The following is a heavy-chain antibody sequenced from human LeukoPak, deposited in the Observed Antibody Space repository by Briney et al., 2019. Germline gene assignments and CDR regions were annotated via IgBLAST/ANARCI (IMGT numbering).Heavy chain of an antibody. CDR2: IYSSGST. CDR1: SGSISSYF. D-gene: IGHD3-3*01. Sequence: PSGTLSLTCTVSSGSISSYFWTWIRQPAGKGLEWIGRIYSSGSTNYNPSLKSRVIISVDKSKNQLSLKLSSVTAADTAVYYCARVRHTKEWLGNYYYMDVWGRGTTVTVSS. V-gene: IGHV4-4*07. J-gene: IGHJ6*03. CDR3: ARVRHTKEWLGNYYYMDV.